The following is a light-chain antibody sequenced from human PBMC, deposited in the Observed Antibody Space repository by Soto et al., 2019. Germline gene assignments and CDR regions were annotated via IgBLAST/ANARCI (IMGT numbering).Light chain of an antibody. CDR3: QQRTNWPLT. J-gene: IGKJ4*01. CDR1: QSVTTF. CDR2: DAS. V-gene: IGKV3-11*01. Sequence: EIVLTQSPVTLSLSPGERATLSCRASQSVTTFLAWYQQKPGQAPRLLIYDASKRATGIPARFSGSGSGTDFTLTISSLEPEDFAVYYCQQRTNWPLTFGGRTKVEIK.